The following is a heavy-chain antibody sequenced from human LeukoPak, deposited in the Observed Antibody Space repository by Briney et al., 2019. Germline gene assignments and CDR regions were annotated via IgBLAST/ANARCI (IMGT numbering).Heavy chain of an antibody. CDR1: GFTFSSYW. V-gene: IGHV3-7*01. Sequence: PGGSLRLSCAASGFTFSSYWMSWVRQAPGKGLEGVANIKQDGSEKYYVDSVKGRFTISRDNAKNSLYLQMNSLRAEDTAVYYCARDLWYYDSSGFDYWGQGTLVTVSS. CDR3: ARDLWYYDSSGFDY. CDR2: IKQDGSEK. J-gene: IGHJ4*02. D-gene: IGHD3-22*01.